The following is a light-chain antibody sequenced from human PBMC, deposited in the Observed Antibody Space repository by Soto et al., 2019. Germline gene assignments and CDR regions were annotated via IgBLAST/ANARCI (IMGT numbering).Light chain of an antibody. CDR3: QQLNAYPHT. J-gene: IGKJ2*01. CDR1: QDTRRN. CDR2: AAS. V-gene: IGKV1-9*01. Sequence: DIKLTQSPSFLSASVGDRVTISCRASQDTRRNLAWYQQETGRAPRLLIYAASIVQSGVPSRFSGSGSGTEFTLTVSGLQPEDVATYYCQQLNAYPHTFGQGTKVEIK.